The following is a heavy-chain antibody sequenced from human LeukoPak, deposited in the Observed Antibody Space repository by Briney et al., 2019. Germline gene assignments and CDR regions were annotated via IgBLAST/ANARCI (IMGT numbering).Heavy chain of an antibody. J-gene: IGHJ4*02. CDR2: IYQDGSKK. CDR3: ARDRSITF. V-gene: IGHV3-7*01. CDR1: GFTFSSYW. Sequence: PGGSLRLSCAASGFTFSSYWMSWVRQAPGKGLEWVANIYQDGSKKYYEDSVKRRFTISKDNAKNSLYLQMNSLRAEDTGVCYCARDRSITFWGQGTLVTVSS. D-gene: IGHD1-14*01.